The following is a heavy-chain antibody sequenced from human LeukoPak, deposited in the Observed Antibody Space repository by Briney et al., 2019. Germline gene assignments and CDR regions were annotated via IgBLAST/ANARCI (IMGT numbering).Heavy chain of an antibody. CDR2: INPNSGGT. CDR1: GYTFTDYY. V-gene: IGHV1-2*04. Sequence: ASVKVSCKASGYTFTDYYMHWVRQAPGQGLEWMGWINPNSGGTNYAQKFQGWVTMTRDTSISTAYMELSRLRSDDTAVYYCARENPYGSGGYGMDVWGQGTTVTVSS. J-gene: IGHJ6*02. D-gene: IGHD3-10*01. CDR3: ARENPYGSGGYGMDV.